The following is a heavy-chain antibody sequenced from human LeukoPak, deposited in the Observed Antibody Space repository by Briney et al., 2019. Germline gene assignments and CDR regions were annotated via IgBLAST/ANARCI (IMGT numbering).Heavy chain of an antibody. V-gene: IGHV3-23*01. Sequence: GGSLRLSCVASGYSCNNYAVSWVRQAPGKGLEWVSAISGSGSTYYADSVKGRFTISRDNSKNTGYLQMNSLRAEDTAVYYCVKGGQDCSPTTCYYDWGQGTLVTVSS. CDR3: VKGGQDCSPTTCYYD. CDR2: ISGSGST. D-gene: IGHD2-2*01. J-gene: IGHJ4*02. CDR1: GYSCNNYA.